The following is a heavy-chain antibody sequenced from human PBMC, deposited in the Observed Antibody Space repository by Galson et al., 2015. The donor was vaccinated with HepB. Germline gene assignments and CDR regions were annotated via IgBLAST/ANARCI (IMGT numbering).Heavy chain of an antibody. J-gene: IGHJ6*02. D-gene: IGHD6-13*01. CDR2: ISSSSSYI. V-gene: IGHV3-21*01. CDR3: ARDLHYSSSWYKQAGYYYYGMDV. CDR1: GFTFSSYS. Sequence: SLRLSCAASGFTFSSYSMNWVRQAPGKGLEWVSSISSSSSYIYYADSVKGRFTISRDNAKNSLYLQMNSLRAEDTAVYYCARDLHYSSSWYKQAGYYYYGMDVWGQGTTVTVSS.